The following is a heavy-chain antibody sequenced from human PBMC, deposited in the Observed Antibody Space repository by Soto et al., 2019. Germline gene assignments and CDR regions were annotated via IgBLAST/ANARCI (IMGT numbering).Heavy chain of an antibody. D-gene: IGHD4-4*01. J-gene: IGHJ3*02. Sequence: QVQLQESGPGLVKPSGTLSLTCAVSGGSISSTYWWSWVRQPPGKGLEWIGEIFHSGATNYNPSLRRRVTVSLDKSKNQFSLKLSSVTAADTAVYYCARVDYRVAFDIWGQGTMVTVSS. V-gene: IGHV4-4*02. CDR1: GGSISSTYW. CDR3: ARVDYRVAFDI. CDR2: IFHSGAT.